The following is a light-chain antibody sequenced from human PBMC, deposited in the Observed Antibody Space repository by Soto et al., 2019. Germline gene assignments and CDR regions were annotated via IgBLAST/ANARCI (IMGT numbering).Light chain of an antibody. Sequence: EIVMTQSPATLAVSPGDTATLSCWASQSLGGNLAWYQQKPGQAPRLLIFRASSRATGVPARFSASGSGTEFTLTISGLQSDDFAVYYCQQRSNWPPWTFGPGTKVDIK. CDR1: QSLGGN. V-gene: IGKV3-15*01. J-gene: IGKJ1*01. CDR2: RAS. CDR3: QQRSNWPPWT.